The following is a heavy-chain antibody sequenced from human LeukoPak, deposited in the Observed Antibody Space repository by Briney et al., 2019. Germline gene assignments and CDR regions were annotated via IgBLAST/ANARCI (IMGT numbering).Heavy chain of an antibody. D-gene: IGHD3-10*01. CDR1: GYTFTSYG. J-gene: IGHJ6*04. Sequence: PRASVKVSCKASGYTFTSYGISWVRQAPGQGLEWMGCISAYNGNTNYAQKLQGRVTMTTDTSTSTAYMELRSLRSDDTAVYYCARDLILLWFGDYYYGMDVWGKGTTVTVSS. CDR2: ISAYNGNT. CDR3: ARDLILLWFGDYYYGMDV. V-gene: IGHV1-18*04.